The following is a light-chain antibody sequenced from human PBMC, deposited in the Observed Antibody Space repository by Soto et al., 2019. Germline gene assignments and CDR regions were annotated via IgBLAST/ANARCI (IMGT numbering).Light chain of an antibody. CDR3: HQRSNWPPDT. Sequence: EVVLTQSPDTLSLSPGEGASLSCRASQSVHTFLAWYQQKPGQPPRLLIYGASTGAPGVPARFSGSGSGTDFTLTITSLEPEDFAVYYCHQRSNWPPDTFGQGTRLEIK. CDR2: GAS. J-gene: IGKJ5*01. V-gene: IGKV3-11*01. CDR1: QSVHTF.